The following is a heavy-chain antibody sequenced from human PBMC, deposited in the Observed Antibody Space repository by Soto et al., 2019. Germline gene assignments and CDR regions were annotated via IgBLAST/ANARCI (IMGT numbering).Heavy chain of an antibody. V-gene: IGHV3-48*02. CDR1: GFTVSTYT. CDR2: ITKTSDAT. Sequence: VQLVESGGDLVQPGVSLRLSCVGSGFTVSTYTMHWDRQAPGKGLEWLSSITKTSDATYYADSVEGRFTISRDNAKNTLFLHMNSLRDDDTALYFCARPRSYYDFWNGSPKYSLDHWGQGTLFTVSS. CDR3: ARPRSYYDFWNGSPKYSLDH. J-gene: IGHJ5*02. D-gene: IGHD3-3*01.